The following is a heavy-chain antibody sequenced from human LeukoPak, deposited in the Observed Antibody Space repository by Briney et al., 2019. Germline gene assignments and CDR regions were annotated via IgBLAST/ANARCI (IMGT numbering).Heavy chain of an antibody. CDR3: ARVSYSYGNNWFDP. CDR2: IKQDGSEK. Sequence: GGSLRLSCAASGFTFSSYWMSWVRQAPGKGLEWVANIKQDGSEKYYVDSVKGRFTISRDNAKNSLYLQMNSLRAEDTAVYYCARVSYSYGNNWFDPWGQGTLVTVSS. D-gene: IGHD5-18*01. V-gene: IGHV3-7*01. J-gene: IGHJ5*02. CDR1: GFTFSSYW.